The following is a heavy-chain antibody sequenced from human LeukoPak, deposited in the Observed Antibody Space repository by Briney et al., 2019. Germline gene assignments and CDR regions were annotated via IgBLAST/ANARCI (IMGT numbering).Heavy chain of an antibody. CDR2: IYHSGKT. CDR1: GFTFSSYA. Sequence: PGGSLRLSCAASGFTFSSYAMSWIRQPPGKGLEWIGSIYHSGKTYYNPSLKSRFTMSVDTSKNQFSLKESAVTAADTALYYCTRTDYYGSGSYVPIWGQGTMVTVSS. D-gene: IGHD3-10*01. V-gene: IGHV4-38-2*01. CDR3: TRTDYYGSGSYVPI. J-gene: IGHJ3*02.